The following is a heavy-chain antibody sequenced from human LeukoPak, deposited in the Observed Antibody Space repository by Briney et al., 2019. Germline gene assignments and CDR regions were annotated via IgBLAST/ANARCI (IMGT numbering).Heavy chain of an antibody. D-gene: IGHD6-13*01. CDR2: TSASGGDT. Sequence: PGGSLRLSCVVSGLTFSSYSMSWVRQAPGKGLDWVSGTSASGGDTWYPDSVKGRFTISRDNSKNTLFLQMSSLRVEDTAMYYCAKDAAGPEYWGQGTLVTVSS. J-gene: IGHJ4*02. CDR1: GLTFSSYS. CDR3: AKDAAGPEY. V-gene: IGHV3-23*01.